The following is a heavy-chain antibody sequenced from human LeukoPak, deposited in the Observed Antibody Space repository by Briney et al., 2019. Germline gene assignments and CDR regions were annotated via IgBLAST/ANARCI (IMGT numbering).Heavy chain of an antibody. D-gene: IGHD3-16*01. CDR1: GGSISSYY. Sequence: SETLSLTCTVSGGSISSYYWSWIRQPAGKGLEWIGRIYTSGSTNYNPSLKSRVTMSVDTSKNQFPLKLSSVTAADTAVYYCARELGEVRYYYYYYMDVWGKGTTVTVSS. J-gene: IGHJ6*03. V-gene: IGHV4-4*07. CDR2: IYTSGST. CDR3: ARELGEVRYYYYYYMDV.